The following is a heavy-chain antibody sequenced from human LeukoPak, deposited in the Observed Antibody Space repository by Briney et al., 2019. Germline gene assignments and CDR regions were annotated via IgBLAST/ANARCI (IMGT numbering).Heavy chain of an antibody. CDR1: GFTFSSYA. V-gene: IGHV3-23*01. CDR2: ISGSGGST. D-gene: IGHD2-2*02. J-gene: IGHJ3*02. CDR3: AKVDGVCQLLYSAFDI. Sequence: PGGSLRLSCAASGFTFSSYAMHWVRQAPGKGLEWVSAISGSGGSTYYADSVKGRFTISRDNSKNTLYLQMNSLRAEDTAVYYCAKVDGVCQLLYSAFDIWGQGTMVTVSS.